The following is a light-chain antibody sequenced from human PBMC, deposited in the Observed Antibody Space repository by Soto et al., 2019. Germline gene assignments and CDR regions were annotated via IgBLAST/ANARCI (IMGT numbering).Light chain of an antibody. V-gene: IGKV1-39*01. J-gene: IGKJ1*01. Sequence: DIQMTQSPSSLSASVGDRVTITCRASQSISSYLNWYQQKPGKAPKLLIYAASSLQSGVPSRFSGSGSGTDFTLTISSLQPEDFATYYCQQSYSTPRTFCQVTMVEIK. CDR1: QSISSY. CDR3: QQSYSTPRT. CDR2: AAS.